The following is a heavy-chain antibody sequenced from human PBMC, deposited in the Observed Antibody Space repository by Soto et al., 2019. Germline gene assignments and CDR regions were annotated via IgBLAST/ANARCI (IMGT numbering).Heavy chain of an antibody. D-gene: IGHD6-19*01. CDR2: IYYSGST. V-gene: IGHV4-59*08. J-gene: IGHJ4*02. CDR3: ARLSSGWYPTAYFYY. Sequence: ETLSLTCTVSGGSISSYYWSWIRQPPGKGLEWIGYIYYSGSTNYNPSLKSRVTISVDTSKNQFSLKLSSVTAADTAVYYCARLSSGWYPTAYFYYWGQGNLVTVSS. CDR1: GGSISSYY.